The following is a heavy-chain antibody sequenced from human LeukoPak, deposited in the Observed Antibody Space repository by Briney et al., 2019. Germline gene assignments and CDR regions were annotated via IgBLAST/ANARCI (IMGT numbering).Heavy chain of an antibody. CDR3: ARESRGAMDH. D-gene: IGHD3-10*01. CDR1: GFTFSTYG. V-gene: IGHV3-33*01. Sequence: GGSLRLSCAASGFTFSTYGMHWVRQAPGKGLEWVALIWYDGSNQYYADSVKGRFTISRDNSKSTLYLQMNSLRAEDTAVYYCARESRGAMDHWGQGTLVTVSS. CDR2: IWYDGSNQ. J-gene: IGHJ4*02.